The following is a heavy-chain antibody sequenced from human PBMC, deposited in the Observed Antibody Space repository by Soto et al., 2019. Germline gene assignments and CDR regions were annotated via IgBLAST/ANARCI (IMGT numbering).Heavy chain of an antibody. CDR2: IYWDDDK. V-gene: IGHV2-5*02. J-gene: IGHJ4*02. CDR3: AHSSPPRLLDY. Sequence: SAPTLVNLTQTLTLTCSFSGFSLSTSGVGVGRIRQPPGKALEWLALIYWDDDKRYSSSLNSRLTITKDTSKNQVVLTMNNMAGVDTATYYCAHSSPPRLLDYWGQGTLVTVSS. CDR1: GFSLSTSGVG.